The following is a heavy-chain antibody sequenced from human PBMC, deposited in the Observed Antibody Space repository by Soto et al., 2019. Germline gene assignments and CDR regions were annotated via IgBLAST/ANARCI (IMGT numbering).Heavy chain of an antibody. D-gene: IGHD6-19*01. CDR3: AKRAVAGSRSYLDY. V-gene: IGHV3-30*02. CDR2: ISGDGRDT. Sequence: GGSLRLSCAASGVTFSTSWMHWVRQAPGKGLDWISYISGDGRDTNYADSVKGRFTISRDNSKNTLYLQMNSLKADDTALYYCAKRAVAGSRSYLDYWGQGTVVTVSS. CDR1: GVTFSTSW. J-gene: IGHJ4*02.